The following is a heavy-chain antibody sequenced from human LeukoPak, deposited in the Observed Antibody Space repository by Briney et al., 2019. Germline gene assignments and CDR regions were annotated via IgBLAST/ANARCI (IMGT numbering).Heavy chain of an antibody. CDR2: ISRSGRAT. J-gene: IGHJ6*03. Sequence: GGSLTLSCAASGFKFDDYEMSWVRQVPGKGLEYVSGISRSGRATGYGDSVKGRFTISRDNAKNSLFLQMTSLRAEDTALYHCARVPGSHYYYYMDAWGKGAAVTVSS. V-gene: IGHV3-20*01. CDR3: ARVPGSHYYYYMDA. CDR1: GFKFDDYE.